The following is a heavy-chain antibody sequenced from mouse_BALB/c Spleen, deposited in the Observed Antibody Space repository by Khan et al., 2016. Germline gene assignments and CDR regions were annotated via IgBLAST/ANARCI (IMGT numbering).Heavy chain of an antibody. CDR1: GFSIIAYG. V-gene: IGHV2-6-7*01. CDR2: IWGDGST. CDR3: ARDGWGYYAMDY. D-gene: IGHD2-2*01. J-gene: IGHJ4*01. Sequence: QVQLKQSGPGLVAPSQSLSITCTVSGFSIIAYGVNWVRQPPEKGLEWLGMIWGDGSTDYNSALKSKLNITKDNSKSQVFLKMNSLQTDDTAKYXCARDGWGYYAMDYWGQGTSVTVSS.